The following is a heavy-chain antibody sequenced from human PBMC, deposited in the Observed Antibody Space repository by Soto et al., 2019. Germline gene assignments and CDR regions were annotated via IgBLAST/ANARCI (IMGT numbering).Heavy chain of an antibody. Sequence: PGGSLRLSCAASGFTFSSYGMHWVRQAPGKGLEWVAVIWYDGSNKYYADSVKGRFTISRDNSKNTLYLQMNSLTAEDTAVYYYARVRSCSSTTCYNFDWWGQGTLVTVSS. CDR3: ARVRSCSSTTCYNFDW. D-gene: IGHD2-2*02. V-gene: IGHV3-33*01. CDR1: GFTFSSYG. J-gene: IGHJ4*02. CDR2: IWYDGSNK.